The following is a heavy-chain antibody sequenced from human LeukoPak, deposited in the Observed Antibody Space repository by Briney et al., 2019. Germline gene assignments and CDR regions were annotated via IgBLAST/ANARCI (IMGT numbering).Heavy chain of an antibody. V-gene: IGHV3-7*01. CDR1: GFTFSSYF. CDR2: IKEDGSQK. Sequence: GGSLRLSCAASGFTFSSYFMGWVRQAPGKGLEWVANIKEDGSQKYYVDSVRGRFTISRDNADNSLYLQMNSLTAEDTAVYYCVRYRREGLYYFDYWGQGTLVTVSS. CDR3: VRYRREGLYYFDY. J-gene: IGHJ4*02.